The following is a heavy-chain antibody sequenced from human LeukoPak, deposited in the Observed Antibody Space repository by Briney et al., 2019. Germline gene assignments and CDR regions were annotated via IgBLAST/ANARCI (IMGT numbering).Heavy chain of an antibody. V-gene: IGHV3-7*01. CDR1: GFTFSSYF. CDR2: IKEDGSQK. Sequence: GGSLRLSCAASGFTFSSYFMGWVRQAPGKGLEWVANIKEDGSQKYYVDSVRGRFTISRDNADNSLYLQMNSLTAEDTAVYYCVRYRREGLYYFDYWGQGTLVTVSS. CDR3: VRYRREGLYYFDY. J-gene: IGHJ4*02.